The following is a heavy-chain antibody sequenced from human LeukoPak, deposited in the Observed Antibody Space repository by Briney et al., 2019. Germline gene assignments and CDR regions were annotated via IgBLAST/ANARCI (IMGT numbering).Heavy chain of an antibody. J-gene: IGHJ5*02. CDR2: INHSGST. CDR1: GGSFSGYY. V-gene: IGHV4-34*01. Sequence: SETLSLTCAVYGGSFSGYYWSWIRRPPGKGLEWIGEINHSGSTNYNPSLKSRVTISVDTSKNQFSLKLSSVTAADTAVYYCARRYYDILTGYYNNWFDPWGQGTLVTVSS. CDR3: ARRYYDILTGYYNNWFDP. D-gene: IGHD3-9*01.